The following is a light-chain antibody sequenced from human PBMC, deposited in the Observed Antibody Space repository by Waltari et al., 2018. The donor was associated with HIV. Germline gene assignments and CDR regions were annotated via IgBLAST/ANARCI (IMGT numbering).Light chain of an antibody. CDR2: DVR. V-gene: IGLV2-11*01. CDR3: CSYAGSYTRV. Sequence: QSALTQPRSVSGSPGQSVTISCTGTSRAVGTYYYVSWSQPHPGKAPEGIISDVRTRPSGVPDRFSGSKSGNTASLTISGLQAEDEADYYCCSYAGSYTRVFGGGTKLTVL. J-gene: IGLJ3*02. CDR1: SRAVGTYYY.